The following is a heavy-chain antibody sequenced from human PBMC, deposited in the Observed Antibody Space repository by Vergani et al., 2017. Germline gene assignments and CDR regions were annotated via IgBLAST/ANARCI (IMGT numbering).Heavy chain of an antibody. V-gene: IGHV4-59*01. CDR3: ARGGTGESDAFDI. D-gene: IGHD3-10*01. Sequence: QVQLQESGPGLVKPSETLSLTCTVSGGSISSYYWSWIRQPPGKGLEWIGYIYYSGSTNYNPSLKSRVTISVDTSKNQFSLKLSSVTAADTAAYYCARGGTGESDAFDIWGQGTMVTVSS. J-gene: IGHJ3*02. CDR2: IYYSGST. CDR1: GGSISSYY.